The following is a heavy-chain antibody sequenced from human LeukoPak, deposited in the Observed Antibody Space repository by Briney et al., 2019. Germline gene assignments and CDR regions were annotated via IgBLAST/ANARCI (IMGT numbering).Heavy chain of an antibody. CDR1: GFTFSSYG. V-gene: IGHV3-33*01. CDR3: ASGSSGYPPY. D-gene: IGHD3-22*01. J-gene: IGHJ4*02. CDR2: IWYDGSNK. Sequence: PGRSLRLSCAAFGFTFSSYGMHWVRQAPGKGLEWVAVIWYDGSNKYYADSVKGRFTISRDNSKNTLYLQMTSLRAEDTAVYYCASGSSGYPPYWGQGTLVTVSS.